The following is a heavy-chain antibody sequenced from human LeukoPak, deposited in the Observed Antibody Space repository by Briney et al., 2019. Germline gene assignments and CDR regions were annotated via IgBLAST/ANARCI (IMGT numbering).Heavy chain of an antibody. Sequence: SQTRSLTCAISGDSVSNNNAAWNWIRQSPSRGLQRLGRTYYRSKWYTDYAVSVSSRITINPDASKNQFSLQLNSVTPEDAAVYYCASSSLRGSDAFDIWGQGTMVTVSS. CDR2: TYYRSKWYT. CDR3: ASSSLRGSDAFDI. V-gene: IGHV6-1*01. CDR1: GDSVSNNNAA. J-gene: IGHJ3*02. D-gene: IGHD3-16*01.